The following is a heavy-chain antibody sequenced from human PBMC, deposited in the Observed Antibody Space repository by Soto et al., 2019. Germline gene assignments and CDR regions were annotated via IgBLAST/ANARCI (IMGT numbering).Heavy chain of an antibody. J-gene: IGHJ5*02. CDR3: ARESSGSYLYNWFDP. V-gene: IGHV4-59*01. CDR1: GVSISSYY. CDR2: IYYSGST. Sequence: SETLSLTCTVSGVSISSYYWSWIRQPPGKGLEWIGYIYYSGSTNYNPSLKSRVTISVDTSKNQFSLKLSSVTAADTAVYYCARESSGSYLYNWFDPWGQGTLVTVSS. D-gene: IGHD1-26*01.